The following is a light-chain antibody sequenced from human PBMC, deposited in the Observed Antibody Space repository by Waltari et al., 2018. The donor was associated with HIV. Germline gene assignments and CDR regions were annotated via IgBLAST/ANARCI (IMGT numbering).Light chain of an antibody. Sequence: EIVLTQSPATLSLFPGQRATLSCRASQSVDTYLAWYQQKPGQAPRLLIYDASNRATGIPARFSGSGSGTDFTLTVSSLEPEDFAVYYCQQRSNWLTFGGGTKVEIK. V-gene: IGKV3-11*01. J-gene: IGKJ4*01. CDR2: DAS. CDR3: QQRSNWLT. CDR1: QSVDTY.